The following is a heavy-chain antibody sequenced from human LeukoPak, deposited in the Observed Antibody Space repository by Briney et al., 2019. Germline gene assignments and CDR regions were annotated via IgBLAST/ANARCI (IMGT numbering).Heavy chain of an antibody. CDR1: GITFSSYA. V-gene: IGHV3-23*01. CDR2: ISGSGGST. J-gene: IGHJ3*02. CDR3: AKGGIPDAFDI. Sequence: GSLRLSCAASGITFSSYAMRWVRQAPGKGLELVSAISGSGGSTYYADSVKGRFTISRDNSKNTLYLQMNSLRAEDTAVYYCAKGGIPDAFDIWGQGTMVTVSS. D-gene: IGHD3-16*01.